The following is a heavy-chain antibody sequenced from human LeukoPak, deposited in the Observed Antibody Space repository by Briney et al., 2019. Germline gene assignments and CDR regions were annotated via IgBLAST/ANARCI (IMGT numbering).Heavy chain of an antibody. V-gene: IGHV3-30*04. J-gene: IGHJ4*02. CDR3: ARGSHQDYFGSMTYLFDY. CDR1: GFTFSSYA. CDR2: ISRDGRNK. Sequence: PGGSLRLSCAASGFTFSSYAIHWVRQAPGKGLEWVTLISRDGRNKYYADSVKGRFTISRDNSKKTLYLEVNSLRAENTVMNFYARGSHQDYFGSMTYLFDYWGQGTLVTVSS. D-gene: IGHD3-10*01.